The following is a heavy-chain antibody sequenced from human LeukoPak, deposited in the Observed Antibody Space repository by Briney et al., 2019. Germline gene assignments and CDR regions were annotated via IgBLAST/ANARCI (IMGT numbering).Heavy chain of an antibody. D-gene: IGHD3-10*01. Sequence: GGSLRLSCAASGFTFSNYWMSWVRQAPGKGLEWVANIKQDGSEKYYVDPVKGRFTISRDSAKNSLYLQMNSLRAEDTAVYYCARGGYGSGSYYCDYWGQGTLVTVSS. J-gene: IGHJ4*02. CDR1: GFTFSNYW. V-gene: IGHV3-7*01. CDR2: IKQDGSEK. CDR3: ARGGYGSGSYYCDY.